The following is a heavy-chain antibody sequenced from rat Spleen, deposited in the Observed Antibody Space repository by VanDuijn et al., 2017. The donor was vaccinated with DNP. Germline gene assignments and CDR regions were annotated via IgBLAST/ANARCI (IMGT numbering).Heavy chain of an antibody. D-gene: IGHD5-1*01. CDR1: GFTFSDSA. CDR3: ASPNWAPFAY. Sequence: EVQLVESGGRLVQPGNSLKLSCVASGFTFSDSAMAWVRQSPKKGLEWVTTIIHDGSSSYYRDSVKGRFTVSRDNAKSTLYLQMDNLRSEDTATYFCASPNWAPFAYWGQGTLVTVSS. V-gene: IGHV5S10*01. J-gene: IGHJ3*01. CDR2: IIHDGSSS.